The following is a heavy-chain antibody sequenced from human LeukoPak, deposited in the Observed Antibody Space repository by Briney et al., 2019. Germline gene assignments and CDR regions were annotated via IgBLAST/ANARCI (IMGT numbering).Heavy chain of an antibody. Sequence: PSETLSLTCAVYGGSFSGYYWSWIRQPPGEGLEWIGEINHSGSTNYNPSLKSRVTISVDTSKNQFSLKLSSVTAADTAVYYCAGQGHIGYTYGYWGQGTLVTVSS. CDR1: GGSFSGYY. CDR3: AGQGHIGYTYGY. J-gene: IGHJ4*02. D-gene: IGHD5-18*01. CDR2: INHSGST. V-gene: IGHV4-34*01.